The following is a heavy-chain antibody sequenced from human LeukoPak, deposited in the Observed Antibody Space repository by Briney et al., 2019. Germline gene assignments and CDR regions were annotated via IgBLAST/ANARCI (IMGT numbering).Heavy chain of an antibody. Sequence: GGSLRLSCAASGFTFSSYWMSWVRQAPGKGLEWVANIKQDGSEKYYVDSVKGRFTISRDNAKNSLYLQMNSLRAEDTAVYYCATDPYYYDSSGYSFDYWGQGTLVTVSS. V-gene: IGHV3-7*01. CDR1: GFTFSSYW. D-gene: IGHD3-22*01. CDR3: ATDPYYYDSSGYSFDY. CDR2: IKQDGSEK. J-gene: IGHJ4*02.